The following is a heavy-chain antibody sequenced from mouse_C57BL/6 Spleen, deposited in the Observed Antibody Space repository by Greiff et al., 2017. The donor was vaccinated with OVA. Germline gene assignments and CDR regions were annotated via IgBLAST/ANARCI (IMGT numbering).Heavy chain of an antibody. CDR2: IYPSDSET. CDR1: GYTFTSYW. J-gene: IGHJ4*01. Sequence: QVQLQQPGAELVRPGSSVKLSCKASGYTFTSYWMDWVKQRPGQGLEWIGNIYPSDSETHYNQKFKEKATLTVDKSSSTAYMQLSSLTSEDSAVYYCARGDYGSGVPYAMDYWGQGTSVTVSS. V-gene: IGHV1-61*01. D-gene: IGHD1-1*01. CDR3: ARGDYGSGVPYAMDY.